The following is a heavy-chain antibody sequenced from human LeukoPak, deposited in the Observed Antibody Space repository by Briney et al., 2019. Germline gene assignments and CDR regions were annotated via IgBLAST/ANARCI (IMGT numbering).Heavy chain of an antibody. Sequence: ASVKVSCKASGYTFTSYGISWVRQAPGQGVEWMGWISAYNGNTNYAQKLQGRVTMTTDTSTSTAYMELRSLRSDDTAVYYCAREQDDPPLGAFDIWGQGTMVTVSS. CDR2: ISAYNGNT. V-gene: IGHV1-18*01. CDR3: AREQDDPPLGAFDI. CDR1: GYTFTSYG. D-gene: IGHD3-3*01. J-gene: IGHJ3*02.